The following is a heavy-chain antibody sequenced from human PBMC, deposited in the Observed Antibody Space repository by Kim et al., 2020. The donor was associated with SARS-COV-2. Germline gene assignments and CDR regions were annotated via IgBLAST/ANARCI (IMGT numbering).Heavy chain of an antibody. CDR1: GGSFSGYY. Sequence: SETLSLTCAVYGGSFSGYYWSWIRQPPGKGLEWIGEINHSGSTNYNPSLKSRVTISVDTSKNQFSLKLSSVTAADTAVYYCARELEDGDYGWGYWGQGTLVTVSS. CDR2: INHSGST. V-gene: IGHV4-34*01. CDR3: ARELEDGDYGWGY. D-gene: IGHD4-17*01. J-gene: IGHJ4*02.